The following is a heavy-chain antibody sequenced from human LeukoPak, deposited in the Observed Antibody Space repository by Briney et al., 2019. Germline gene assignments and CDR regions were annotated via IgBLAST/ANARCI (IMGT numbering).Heavy chain of an antibody. J-gene: IGHJ3*02. V-gene: IGHV3-23*01. D-gene: IGHD2-21*02. CDR1: GFTFSHSA. Sequence: GGSLRLSCAASGFTFSHSAMSWVRQAPGKGLEWVSLITGNGGSTYYADSVKGRFTISRDNAKNSLYLQMNSLRAEDTAVYYCARRCCCGGDCLDAFDIWGQGTMVTVSS. CDR2: ITGNGGST. CDR3: ARRCCCGGDCLDAFDI.